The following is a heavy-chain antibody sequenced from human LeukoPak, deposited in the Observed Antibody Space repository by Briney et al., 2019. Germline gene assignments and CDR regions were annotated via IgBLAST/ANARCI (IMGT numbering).Heavy chain of an antibody. V-gene: IGHV3-23*01. D-gene: IGHD5-18*01. Sequence: GGSLRLSCADSGSTFSSSAMSWVRQTLGEGLEWVSHITGNGATTSYSDSVKGRFTISRDNSKNTLSLQMNSLRVEDTAVYYCAKERRRVDTEMVRSYYFENWGQGTLVTVSS. CDR1: GSTFSSSA. J-gene: IGHJ4*02. CDR3: AKERRRVDTEMVRSYYFEN. CDR2: ITGNGATT.